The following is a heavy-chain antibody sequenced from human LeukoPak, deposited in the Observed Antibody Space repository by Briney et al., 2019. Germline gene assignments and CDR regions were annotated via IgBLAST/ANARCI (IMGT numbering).Heavy chain of an antibody. Sequence: PVGSLRLSCAASGFTFSDYYMSSIRQAPGKGLEWGSYISSSGSIIYYADSVKGRFTISRDNAKNSLYLQMNSLRAEDTAVYYCARRATTERGHSYGLDYWGQGTLVTVSS. CDR3: ARRATTERGHSYGLDY. CDR2: ISSSGSII. J-gene: IGHJ4*02. CDR1: GFTFSDYY. V-gene: IGHV3-11*04. D-gene: IGHD5-18*01.